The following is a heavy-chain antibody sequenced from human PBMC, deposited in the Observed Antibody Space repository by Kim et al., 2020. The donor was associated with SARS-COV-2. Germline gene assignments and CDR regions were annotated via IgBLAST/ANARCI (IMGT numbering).Heavy chain of an antibody. J-gene: IGHJ4*02. CDR3: AGETGGWSYYGY. Sequence: ADSVEGRFTISRDNSKNTLYLQMAGLTSEDTAVYYCAGETGGWSYYGYWGQGTLVTVSS. D-gene: IGHD6-19*01. V-gene: IGHV3-64*02.